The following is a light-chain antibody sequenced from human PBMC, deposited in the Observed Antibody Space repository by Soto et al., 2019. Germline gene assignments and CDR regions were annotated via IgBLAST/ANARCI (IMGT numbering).Light chain of an antibody. J-gene: IGKJ4*01. CDR1: QSVSSY. V-gene: IGKV3-11*01. CDR2: DAS. CDR3: QQRSNVPVLT. Sequence: EIVLTQSPATLSLSPGERATLSCRASQSVSSYLAWYQQKPGQAPRLLIYDASNRATGIPARFSGSGSGTDFTLTISSLEPEDFAVYYCQQRSNVPVLTFGGGTKVEIK.